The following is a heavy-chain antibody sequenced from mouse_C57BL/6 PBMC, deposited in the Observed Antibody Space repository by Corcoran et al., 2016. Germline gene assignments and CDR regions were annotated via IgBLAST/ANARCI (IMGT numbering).Heavy chain of an antibody. CDR2: ISYDGSN. J-gene: IGHJ4*01. CDR1: GYSITSGYY. D-gene: IGHD2-5*01. CDR3: ARLAYYSNSGAMDY. Sequence: DVQLQESGPGLVKPSQSLSLTCSVTGYSITSGYYWNWIRQFPGNKLEWMGYISYDGSNNYNPSLKNRISITRDTSKNQFFLKLNSVTTEDTATYYCARLAYYSNSGAMDYWGQGTSVTVSS. V-gene: IGHV3-6*01.